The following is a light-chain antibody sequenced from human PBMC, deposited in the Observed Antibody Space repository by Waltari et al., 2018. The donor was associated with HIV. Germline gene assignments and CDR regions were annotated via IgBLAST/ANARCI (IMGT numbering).Light chain of an antibody. J-gene: IGLJ2*01. V-gene: IGLV2-8*01. CDR2: EVT. Sequence: QSALTQPPSASGSPGQSVPISCTGTNSDIGGYNYVSWYQQHPGKAPKLVISEVTKRPSGVPDRFSGSKSGTTASLTVSGLQAEDEADYYCSSYADRNGFYVVFGGGTRLTVL. CDR3: SSYADRNGFYVV. CDR1: NSDIGGYNY.